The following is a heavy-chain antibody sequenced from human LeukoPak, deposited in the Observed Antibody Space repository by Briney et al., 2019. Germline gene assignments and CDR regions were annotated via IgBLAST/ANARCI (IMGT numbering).Heavy chain of an antibody. CDR2: VIPIFGSA. V-gene: IGHV1-69*05. Sequence: SVKVSCKTSGYSFTTSGISWVRQAPGQGLEWMGGVIPIFGSANYAQKFQGRVTITTDESTSTAYMELSSLRSEDTAVYYCARARGSQSRVYYMDVWGKGTTVTVSS. CDR1: GYSFTTSG. D-gene: IGHD3-10*01. CDR3: ARARGSQSRVYYMDV. J-gene: IGHJ6*03.